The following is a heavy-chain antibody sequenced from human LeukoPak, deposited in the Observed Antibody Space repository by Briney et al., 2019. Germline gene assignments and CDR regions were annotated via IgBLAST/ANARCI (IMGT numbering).Heavy chain of an antibody. J-gene: IGHJ5*02. CDR3: ARGVYYDSSKGPWFDP. D-gene: IGHD3-22*01. CDR1: GGSISSYY. V-gene: IGHV4-59*01. CDR2: IYYSGST. Sequence: SETLSLTCTVSGGSISSYYWSWIRQPPGKGLEWIGYIYYSGSTNYNPSLKSRVTISVDTSKNQFSLKLSSVTAADTAVYYCARGVYYDSSKGPWFDPWGQGTLVTVSS.